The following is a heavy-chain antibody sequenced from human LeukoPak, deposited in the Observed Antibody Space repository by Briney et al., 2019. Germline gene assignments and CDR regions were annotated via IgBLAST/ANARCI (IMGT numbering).Heavy chain of an antibody. Sequence: SETLSLTCAVYGGSSSGYYWSWIRQPPGKGLEWIGEINHSGSTNYNPSLKSRVTISVDTSKNQFSLKLSSVTAADTAVYYCARKYSWRARAVDYWGQGTLVTVSS. CDR2: INHSGST. D-gene: IGHD6-6*01. CDR1: GGSSSGYY. CDR3: ARKYSWRARAVDY. J-gene: IGHJ4*02. V-gene: IGHV4-34*01.